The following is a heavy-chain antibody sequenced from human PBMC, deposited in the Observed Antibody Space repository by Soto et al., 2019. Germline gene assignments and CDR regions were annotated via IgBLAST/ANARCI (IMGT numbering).Heavy chain of an antibody. CDR1: GFTFSNYA. J-gene: IGHJ4*02. CDR3: AKGGSSYFFDY. D-gene: IGHD2-15*01. Sequence: EVQLLESGGGLVQPGGSLRLSCAASGFTFSNYAMSWVRKAPGKGLEWVSTISSRDYADSVKGRFTISRDNSKNTLYLQMNSLRAEDTAVYYCAKGGSSYFFDYWGQGTLVTVSS. CDR2: ISSR. V-gene: IGHV3-23*01.